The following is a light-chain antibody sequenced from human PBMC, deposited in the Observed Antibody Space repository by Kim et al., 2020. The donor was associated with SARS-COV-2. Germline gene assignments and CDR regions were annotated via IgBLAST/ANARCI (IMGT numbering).Light chain of an antibody. CDR1: QIVDTY. CDR2: QAS. CDR3: QHYIRFPYT. V-gene: IGKV1-5*03. J-gene: IGKJ2*01. Sequence: SASFGDRVTITCRASQIVDTYLAWYQQKPGKAPNLLIYQASNLQIGVPSRFSGSGSGAEFTLTISSLQPDDFATYYCQHYIRFPYTFGQGTKLEI.